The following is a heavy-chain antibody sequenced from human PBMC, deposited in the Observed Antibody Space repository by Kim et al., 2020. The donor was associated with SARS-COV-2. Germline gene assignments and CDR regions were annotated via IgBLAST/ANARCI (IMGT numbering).Heavy chain of an antibody. CDR1: GFTFFGHA. V-gene: IGHV3-23*01. D-gene: IGHD2-2*03. CDR2: IDGSDGTT. J-gene: IGHJ4*02. CDR3: MKGGWGWIWDH. Sequence: GGSLRLSCTTSGFTFFGHAMSWVRQAPWQGLEWVSSIDGSDGTTYYVDSVKGRFTISRDDAKNTLYLEMRALRADDTATYYCMKGGWGWIWDHWGQGTLV.